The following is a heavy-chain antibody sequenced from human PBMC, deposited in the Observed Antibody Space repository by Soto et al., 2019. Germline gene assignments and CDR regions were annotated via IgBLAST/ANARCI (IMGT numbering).Heavy chain of an antibody. CDR2: IGTLSDT. J-gene: IGHJ5*02. V-gene: IGHV3-13*01. CDR3: ARGRSFSYDSTPPPMFDP. Sequence: VGSLRLSCAGSGFAFSTFDIHWVRQAPGKGLEWVSGIGTLSDTFYAASVQGRFTISRQNAKNSVYLQMNSLRAGDTAFYYCARGRSFSYDSTPPPMFDPWGQGTLVTVST. D-gene: IGHD3-10*01. CDR1: GFAFSTFD.